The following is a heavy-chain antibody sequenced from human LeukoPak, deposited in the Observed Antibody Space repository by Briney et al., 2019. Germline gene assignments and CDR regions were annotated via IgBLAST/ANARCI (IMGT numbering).Heavy chain of an antibody. CDR1: GGSISSYY. Sequence: SETLSLTCTASGGSISSYYWSWSRPPAGKGLEWIGRIYTSGSTNYNPSLKSRVTMSVDTSKNQFSLKLSSVTAADTAVYYCARDRGQLLGNYYYYYYMDVWGKGTTVTVSS. D-gene: IGHD6-19*01. CDR3: ARDRGQLLGNYYYYYYMDV. CDR2: IYTSGST. V-gene: IGHV4-4*07. J-gene: IGHJ6*03.